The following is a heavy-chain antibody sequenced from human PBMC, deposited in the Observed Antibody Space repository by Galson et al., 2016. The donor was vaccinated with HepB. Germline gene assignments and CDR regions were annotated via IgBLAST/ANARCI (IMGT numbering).Heavy chain of an antibody. V-gene: IGHV3-49*03. J-gene: IGHJ4*02. D-gene: IGHD2-2*01. CDR2: IRSKDYGGTK. CDR3: SRVACTGNNCYYLFDF. Sequence: SLRLSCATSGFTFGDYAMSWFRQAPGKGLEWIGLIRSKDYGGTKEYVASVKGRFVISRDDSKSIASLQMNSLETGDTAMYYCSRVACTGNNCYYLFDFWGQGTLVTVSS. CDR1: GFTFGDYA.